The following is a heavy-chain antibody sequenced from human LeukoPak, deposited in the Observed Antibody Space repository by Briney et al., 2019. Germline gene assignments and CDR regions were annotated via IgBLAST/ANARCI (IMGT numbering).Heavy chain of an antibody. Sequence: GGSLRLSCAASGFTFSSYAMHWVRQAPGKGLESVSAISSNGGSTYYANSVKGRFTISRDNSKNTLYLQMGSLRAEDMAVYYCARDRESDFWSGYRYYYYYYGMDVWGQGTTVTVSS. D-gene: IGHD3-3*01. CDR1: GFTFSSYA. CDR2: ISSNGGST. V-gene: IGHV3-64*01. CDR3: ARDRESDFWSGYRYYYYYYGMDV. J-gene: IGHJ6*02.